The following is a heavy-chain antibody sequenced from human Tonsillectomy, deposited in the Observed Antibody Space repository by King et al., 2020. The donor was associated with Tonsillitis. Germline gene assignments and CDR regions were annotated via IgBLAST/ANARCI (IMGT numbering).Heavy chain of an antibody. CDR1: GFTFSSYS. Sequence: VQLVESGGGLVKPGGSLRLSCAASGFTFSSYSMNWVRQAPGKGLEWVSSISSSSSYIYYADSVKGRFTISRDNAKNSLYLQMNSLRAEDTAVYYWARASIAAGDDPGGDWVDPWGQGTLVTVSS. J-gene: IGHJ5*02. V-gene: IGHV3-21*01. CDR2: ISSSSSYI. D-gene: IGHD6-13*01. CDR3: ARASIAAGDDPGGDWVDP.